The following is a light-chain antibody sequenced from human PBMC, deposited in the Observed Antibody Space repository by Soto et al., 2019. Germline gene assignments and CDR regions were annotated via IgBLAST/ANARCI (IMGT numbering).Light chain of an antibody. CDR3: QQYYTIPLT. Sequence: EIVLTQSPGTLSLARGERASLSCRASQSVSSRLAWYQQKPGQAPRLLISGASSRATGIPDRFSGSGSGTDFTLTISSLQAEDVAIYYCQQYYTIPLTFGGGTKVDIK. CDR1: QSVSSR. J-gene: IGKJ4*01. V-gene: IGKV3-20*01. CDR2: GAS.